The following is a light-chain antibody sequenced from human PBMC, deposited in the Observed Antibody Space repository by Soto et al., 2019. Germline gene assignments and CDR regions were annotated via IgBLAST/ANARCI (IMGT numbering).Light chain of an antibody. CDR2: GAS. CDR1: QSLSGNY. Sequence: DIVLTQSPGTLSLSPGERATLSCRASQSLSGNYLAWYQQRPGQPPRLLIYGASSRATGIPDRFSGSGSGTDFTLTITRLELEDFAVYICQQYGSSHMYTFGQGTKLEIK. CDR3: QQYGSSHMYT. J-gene: IGKJ2*01. V-gene: IGKV3-20*01.